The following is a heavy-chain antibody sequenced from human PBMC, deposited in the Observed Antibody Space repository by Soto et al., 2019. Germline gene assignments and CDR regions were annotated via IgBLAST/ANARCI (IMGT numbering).Heavy chain of an antibody. CDR1: GFTFSSYS. J-gene: IGHJ6*03. CDR2: ISSSSSTI. CDR3: ARDSLTTVTPYYYMDV. Sequence: EVQLVESGGGLVQPGGSLRLSCAASGFTFSSYSMNWVRQAPGKGLEWVSYISSSSSTIYYADSVKGRFTISRDNAKNSLYLQMNSLRAEDTAVYYCARDSLTTVTPYYYMDVWGKGTTVTVSS. V-gene: IGHV3-48*01. D-gene: IGHD4-17*01.